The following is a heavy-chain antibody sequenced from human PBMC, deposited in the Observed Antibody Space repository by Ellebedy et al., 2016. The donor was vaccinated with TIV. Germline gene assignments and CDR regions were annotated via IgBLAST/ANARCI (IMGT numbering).Heavy chain of an antibody. J-gene: IGHJ4*02. V-gene: IGHV4-59*12. CDR1: GGSIGSYY. Sequence: SETLPLTCTVSGGSIGSYYWTWIRQAPGKGLEWTGYIYYSGSTIYNPSLKSRVTISVDTSKNQFSLKLSSVTAADTAVYYCARKEWGGLFDYWGQGTLVTVSS. D-gene: IGHD3-3*01. CDR3: ARKEWGGLFDY. CDR2: IYYSGST.